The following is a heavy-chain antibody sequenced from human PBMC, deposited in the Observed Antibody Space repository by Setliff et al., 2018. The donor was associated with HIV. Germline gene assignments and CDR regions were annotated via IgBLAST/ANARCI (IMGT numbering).Heavy chain of an antibody. V-gene: IGHV4-59*05. Sequence: SETLSLTCTVSGGSISSHYWSWIRQPPGKGLEWIGSIYYSGSTYYNPSLKSRVTISVDTSKNQSSLKLSSVTAADTAVYYCARGHCSGTNCYGVDYYGMDVWGQGTTVTVSS. CDR3: ARGHCSGTNCYGVDYYGMDV. J-gene: IGHJ6*02. D-gene: IGHD2-2*01. CDR2: IYYSGST. CDR1: GGSISSHY.